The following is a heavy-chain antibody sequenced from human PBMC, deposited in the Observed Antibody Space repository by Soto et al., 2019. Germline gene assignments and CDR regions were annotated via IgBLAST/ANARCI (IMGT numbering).Heavy chain of an antibody. D-gene: IGHD3-22*01. CDR3: AKGGYDSSGYSFDY. V-gene: IGHV3-30*18. Sequence: QVQLVESGGGVVQPGRSLRLSCAASGFTFSSYGMHWVRQAPGKGLEWVAVISYDGSNKYYADSVKGRFTISRDNSKNTLYLQMNSLRAEDTAVYYCAKGGYDSSGYSFDYWGQGTLVTVSS. CDR2: ISYDGSNK. CDR1: GFTFSSYG. J-gene: IGHJ4*02.